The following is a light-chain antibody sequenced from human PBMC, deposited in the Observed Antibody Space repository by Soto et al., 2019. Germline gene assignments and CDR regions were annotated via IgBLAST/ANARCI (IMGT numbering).Light chain of an antibody. V-gene: IGKV1-5*01. J-gene: IGKJ1*01. Sequence: DIQMTQSPSTLSASVGDRVTITCRASQSISSWLAWYQRKPGKAPKLLIYDASSLESGVPSRFSGSGSGTEFTLTISSLQPDDFATYYCQHYGTFGQGTKVEIK. CDR2: DAS. CDR1: QSISSW. CDR3: QHYGT.